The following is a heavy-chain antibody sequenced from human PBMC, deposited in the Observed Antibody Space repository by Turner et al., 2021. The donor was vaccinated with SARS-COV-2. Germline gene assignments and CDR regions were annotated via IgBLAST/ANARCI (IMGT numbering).Heavy chain of an antibody. J-gene: IGHJ6*02. CDR3: ARGPVYGDYDSSYDYYGMDV. V-gene: IGHV3-30-3*01. D-gene: IGHD4-17*01. CDR2: ISYDGSNT. CDR1: GFSFGSYA. Sequence: QVQLLVPGGGVVQPGRSLRFACAASGFSFGSYALHWVRQAPGKGLEWVAVISYDGSNTYYADSVKGRFTISRYNSKNTLYLHMNSLIAEDTAVYYCARGPVYGDYDSSYDYYGMDVWGQGTTVTVSS.